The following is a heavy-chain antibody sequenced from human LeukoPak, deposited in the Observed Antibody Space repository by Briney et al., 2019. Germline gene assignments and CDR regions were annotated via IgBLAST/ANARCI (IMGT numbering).Heavy chain of an antibody. CDR1: GDNFTRYY. J-gene: IGHJ4*02. Sequence: GASVKVSCKATGDNFTRYYVHWVRQAPGQGLEWMGVINPRGGGTAYAQEFQGRVTMTSDTSATTLYMDLSSLRSEDTALYYCARLQNSGRYFDYWGQGALVTVSS. D-gene: IGHD1-26*01. CDR2: INPRGGGT. CDR3: ARLQNSGRYFDY. V-gene: IGHV1-46*01.